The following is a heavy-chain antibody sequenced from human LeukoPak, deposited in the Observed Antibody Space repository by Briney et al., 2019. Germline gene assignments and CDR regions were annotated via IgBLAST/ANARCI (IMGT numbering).Heavy chain of an antibody. CDR2: ISSSSSYI. Sequence: GGSLRLSCAASGFTFSSYSMNWVRQAPGKGLEWVSSISSSSSYIYYADSVKGRFTISRDNAKNSLYLQMNSLRAEDTAVYYCTRALVPAAIRNNWFDPWGQGTLVTVSS. CDR3: TRALVPAAIRNNWFDP. CDR1: GFTFSSYS. D-gene: IGHD2-2*02. J-gene: IGHJ5*02. V-gene: IGHV3-21*01.